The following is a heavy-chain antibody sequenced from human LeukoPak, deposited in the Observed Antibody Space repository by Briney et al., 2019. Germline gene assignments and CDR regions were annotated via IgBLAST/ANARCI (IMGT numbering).Heavy chain of an antibody. CDR2: IYTSGST. J-gene: IGHJ4*02. D-gene: IGHD6-13*01. V-gene: IGHV4-4*07. CDR3: AREQQLRI. CDR1: GWSLSSYY. Sequence: ETPSLTFTVSGWSLSSYYRSWVPQPPREGLEWIGRIYTSGSTNYNPSLKSRVTMSVDTSKNQFSLKLSSVTAADTAVYYCAREQQLRIWGQGTLVTVSS.